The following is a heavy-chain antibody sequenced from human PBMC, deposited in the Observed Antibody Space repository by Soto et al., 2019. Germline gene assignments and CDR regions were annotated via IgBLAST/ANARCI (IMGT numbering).Heavy chain of an antibody. J-gene: IGHJ5*02. D-gene: IGHD2-8*01. CDR3: AKMRGYCTNGVCYDNWFAP. CDR2: ISGSGGST. CDR1: GFTFSSYA. V-gene: IGHV3-23*01. Sequence: EVQLLESGGGLVQPGGSLRLSCAASGFTFSSYAMSWVRQAPGKGLEWVSAISGSGGSTYYADSVKGRFTISRDNSKNTLYLQMNSLRAEDTAVYYCAKMRGYCTNGVCYDNWFAPGGQGTLVTVSS.